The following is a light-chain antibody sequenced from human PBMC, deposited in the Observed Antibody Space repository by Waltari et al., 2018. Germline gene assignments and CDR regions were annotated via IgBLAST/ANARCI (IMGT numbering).Light chain of an antibody. V-gene: IGKV3-11*01. J-gene: IGKJ3*01. Sequence: LSPGERATLSCRASQSVSSYLAWYQQKPGQAPRLLIYDASNRATGIPARFSGSGSGTDFTLTISSLEPEDFAVYYCQQRSNWPTFGPGTKVDIK. CDR1: QSVSSY. CDR2: DAS. CDR3: QQRSNWPT.